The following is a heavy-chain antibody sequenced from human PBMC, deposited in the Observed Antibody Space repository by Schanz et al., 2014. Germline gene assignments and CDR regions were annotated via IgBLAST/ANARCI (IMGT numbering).Heavy chain of an antibody. V-gene: IGHV3-74*01. CDR1: GLTLSDYW. D-gene: IGHD2-15*01. Sequence: EVQLVESGGGLVQPGGSLRLSCAASGLTLSDYWMHWVRQAPGKGPEWISHIRADGRMTNYAASVEGRFTISRDNAKNTLYLQMNSLRAEDTGVYYCAGAAYCRGAGCALYYALDVWGQGTTVTVSS. J-gene: IGHJ6*02. CDR2: IRADGRMT. CDR3: AGAAYCRGAGCALYYALDV.